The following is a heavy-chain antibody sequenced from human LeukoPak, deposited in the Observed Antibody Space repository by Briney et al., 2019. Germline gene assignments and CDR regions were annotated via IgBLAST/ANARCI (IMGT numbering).Heavy chain of an antibody. Sequence: PGGSLRLSCAGSGFTFSSYAMTWVRQAPGKGLEWVAFISDDGSRQHYADSVKGRFTISRDNSKNTLNLQMNSLRAEDTAVYYCVKDRTGTYTLDYWGQGTLVTVSS. CDR3: VKDRTGTYTLDY. V-gene: IGHV3-30-3*01. CDR2: ISDDGSRQ. D-gene: IGHD3-10*01. J-gene: IGHJ4*02. CDR1: GFTFSSYA.